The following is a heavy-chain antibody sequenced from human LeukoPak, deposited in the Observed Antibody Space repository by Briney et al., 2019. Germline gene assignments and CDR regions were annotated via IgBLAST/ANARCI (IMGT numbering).Heavy chain of an antibody. V-gene: IGHV1-18*01. D-gene: IGHD2-2*01. CDR2: ISAYNGNT. CDR1: GYTFTSYG. J-gene: IGHJ4*02. Sequence: GASVKVSCKASGYTFTSYGISWVRQAPRQGLEWMGWISAYNGNTNYAQKLQGRVTMTTDTSTSTAYMELRSLRSDDTAVYYCARDADIVVVPAAPFDYWGQGTLVTVSS. CDR3: ARDADIVVVPAAPFDY.